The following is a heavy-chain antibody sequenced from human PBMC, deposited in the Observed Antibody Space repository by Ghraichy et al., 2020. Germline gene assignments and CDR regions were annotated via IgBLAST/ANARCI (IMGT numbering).Heavy chain of an antibody. V-gene: IGHV1-18*04. J-gene: IGHJ4*02. CDR1: GYTFTSYG. D-gene: IGHD6-19*01. CDR3: ASEYPPQFYSSVWYEDY. CDR2: ISGYNGNT. Sequence: ASVKVSCKASGYTFTSYGISWVRQAPGQGLEWMGWISGYNGNTNYAQKVQGRVTMTTDTSTSTAYMELRSLRSDDTAVYYCASEYPPQFYSSVWYEDYWGQGTLVTVSS.